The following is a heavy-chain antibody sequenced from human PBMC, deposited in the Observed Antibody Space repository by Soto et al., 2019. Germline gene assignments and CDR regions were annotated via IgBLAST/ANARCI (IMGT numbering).Heavy chain of an antibody. CDR3: ARTRGSSSWDLDY. Sequence: QVQLQESGPGLVKPSETLSLTCTVSGGSISSYYWSWIRQPPGKGLEWIGYIYYSGSTNYNPSLKSRVTISLDTSKNQFSLKQSSVTAADTAVYYCARTRGSSSWDLDYWGQGTLVTVSS. D-gene: IGHD6-13*01. CDR1: GGSISSYY. CDR2: IYYSGST. V-gene: IGHV4-59*01. J-gene: IGHJ4*02.